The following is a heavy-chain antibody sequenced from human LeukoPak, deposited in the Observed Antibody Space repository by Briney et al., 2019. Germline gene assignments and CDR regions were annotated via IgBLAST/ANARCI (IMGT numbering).Heavy chain of an antibody. CDR2: INPNSGGT. D-gene: IGHD7-27*01. Sequence: ASVKVSCKASGYTFTGYYMHWVRQAPGQGLEWMGWINPNSGGTNYAQKFQGRVTMTRDTSISTAYMELSRLRSDDTAVYYCARDRSAGEFGYYYYYYMDVWGKGTTVTVS. CDR3: ARDRSAGEFGYYYYYYMDV. V-gene: IGHV1-2*02. CDR1: GYTFTGYY. J-gene: IGHJ6*03.